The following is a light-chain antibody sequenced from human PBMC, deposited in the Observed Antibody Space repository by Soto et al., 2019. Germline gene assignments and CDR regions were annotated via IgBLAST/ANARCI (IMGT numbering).Light chain of an antibody. J-gene: IGLJ3*02. Sequence: SYELTQPPSVSVAPGQTARITCGGTNIGSKSVHWYQQKPGQAPVLVVYDDSDRPSGIPERCSGSNSGNTATLTISRGEAGDEADYYCQVWDSSSDHWVFGGGTKLTVL. CDR2: DDS. CDR1: NIGSKS. V-gene: IGLV3-21*02. CDR3: QVWDSSSDHWV.